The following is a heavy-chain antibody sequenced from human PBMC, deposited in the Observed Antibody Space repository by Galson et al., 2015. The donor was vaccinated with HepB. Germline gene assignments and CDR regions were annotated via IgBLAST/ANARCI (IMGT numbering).Heavy chain of an antibody. CDR2: IYSGGST. D-gene: IGHD2-15*01. CDR3: GYCSGGSCYGTYFDY. V-gene: IGHV3-53*01. Sequence: SLRLSCAASGFTVSSNYMSWVRQAPGKGLEWVSVIYSGGSTYYADSVKGRFTISRDNSKNTLYLQMNSLRAEDTAVYYCGYCSGGSCYGTYFDYWGQGTLVTVSS. CDR1: GFTVSSNY. J-gene: IGHJ4*02.